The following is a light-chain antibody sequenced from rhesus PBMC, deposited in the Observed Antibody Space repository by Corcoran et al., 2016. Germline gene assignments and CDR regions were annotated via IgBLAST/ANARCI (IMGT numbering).Light chain of an antibody. CDR3: LQHNSYPRT. Sequence: DIQMTQSPSSLSASVGDTVTITCRASQGISRYLNWFQQKQGKAPKLLIYDVTNLESGVTSRFSGSGSGTNFTLTISSLQPDNVAAYYCLQHNSYPRTFGQGTKVEIK. CDR2: DVT. CDR1: QGISRY. J-gene: IGKJ1*01. V-gene: IGKV1-28*03.